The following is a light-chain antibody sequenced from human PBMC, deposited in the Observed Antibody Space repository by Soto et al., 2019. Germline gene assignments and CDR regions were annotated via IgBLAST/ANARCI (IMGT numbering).Light chain of an antibody. CDR1: SGDIGGYNY. J-gene: IGLJ2*01. CDR3: SSCTTNSIPVV. CDR2: EVS. V-gene: IGLV2-14*01. Sequence: QSALTQPASVSGSPGQSITISCTGTSGDIGGYNYVSWYQQHPGKAPKLLISEVSNRPSGVSHRFSGSKSGNTASLTISGIMTEDEADYYCSSCTTNSIPVVFGGGTELTVL.